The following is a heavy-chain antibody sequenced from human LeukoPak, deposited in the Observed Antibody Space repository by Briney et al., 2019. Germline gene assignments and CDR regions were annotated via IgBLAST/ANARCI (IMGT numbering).Heavy chain of an antibody. CDR3: AKDGAYYDSRGFDY. J-gene: IGHJ4*02. Sequence: GGSLRLSCAASGFTFSYYGMHWVRKAPGKGLEWGAVISHDGNNKYYADSVKGRFTISRDNSKNTLYLHMNSLRAEDTAVYYCAKDGAYYDSRGFDYWGQGTLVTVSS. CDR1: GFTFSYYG. V-gene: IGHV3-30*18. D-gene: IGHD3-22*01. CDR2: ISHDGNNK.